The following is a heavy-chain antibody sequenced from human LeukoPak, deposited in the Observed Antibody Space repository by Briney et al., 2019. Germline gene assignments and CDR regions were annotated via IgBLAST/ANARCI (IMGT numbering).Heavy chain of an antibody. V-gene: IGHV1-8*01. CDR1: GYTFTSYD. Sequence: GASVKVSCKASGYTFTSYDINWVRQATGQGLEWMGWMNPNSGNTGYAQKFQGRVTMTRDTSTSTVYMELSSLRSEDTAVYYCARDAAVAGTLTLDYWGQGTLVTVSS. CDR2: MNPNSGNT. CDR3: ARDAAVAGTLTLDY. J-gene: IGHJ4*02. D-gene: IGHD6-19*01.